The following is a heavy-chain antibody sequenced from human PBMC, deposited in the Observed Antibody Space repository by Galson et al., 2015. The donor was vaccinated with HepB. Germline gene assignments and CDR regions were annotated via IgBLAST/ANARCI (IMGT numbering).Heavy chain of an antibody. CDR3: ARLYCSSATCYNWFDP. Sequence: QSGAEMKKPGESLRISCKGSGYSFTTYWITWVRQMPGKGLEWLGRIEPSGSYTNYSPSFQGHVTISADKSINTAYLQWNSLKASDTAMYYCARLYCSSATCYNWFDPWGQGTLVTVSS. V-gene: IGHV5-10-1*01. CDR2: IEPSGSYT. D-gene: IGHD2-15*01. J-gene: IGHJ5*02. CDR1: GYSFTTYW.